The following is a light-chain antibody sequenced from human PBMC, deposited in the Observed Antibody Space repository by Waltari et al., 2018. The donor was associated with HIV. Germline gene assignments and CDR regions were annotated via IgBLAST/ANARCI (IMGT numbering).Light chain of an antibody. CDR3: NSNAGSNNWV. V-gene: IGLV2-8*01. CDR2: AVN. J-gene: IGLJ3*02. Sequence: QSALTQPPSASGSPGQSVTISCTGTSSDVGGSKYVSWYQQHPGKAPKLMLYAVNTLPSVVPDRFCCSESPNSASLTVSERQADDDADYYCNSNAGSNNWVFGGGTKLTGL. CDR1: SSDVGGSKY.